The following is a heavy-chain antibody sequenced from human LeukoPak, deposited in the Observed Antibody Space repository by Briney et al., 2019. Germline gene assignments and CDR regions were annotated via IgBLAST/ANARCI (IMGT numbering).Heavy chain of an antibody. V-gene: IGHV3-23*01. CDR2: ISGSGGTT. Sequence: PGGSLRLSCTASGFMFASYGMSWVRQAPGKGLDGVSVISGSGGTTYYADSVKGRFTISRDNSKNTLYLQMKSLRAEDTAVYHCAKEPNNKYDSTDSRTISNWFDPWGQGTLATVSS. CDR1: GFMFASYG. D-gene: IGHD3-22*01. J-gene: IGHJ5*02. CDR3: AKEPNNKYDSTDSRTISNWFDP.